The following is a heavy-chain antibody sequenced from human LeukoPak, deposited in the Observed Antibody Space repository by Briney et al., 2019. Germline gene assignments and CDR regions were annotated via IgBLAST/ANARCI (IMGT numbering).Heavy chain of an antibody. CDR2: ISSTGVI. V-gene: IGHV3-69-1*01. CDR1: GFTFSDYP. CDR3: ARDTSGSYSITYFDS. J-gene: IGHJ4*02. D-gene: IGHD3-10*01. Sequence: GGSLRLSCAASGFTFSDYPMNWVRQTPGKGLEWVSYISSTGVIYYADSVRGRFSVSRDNAKNSLYLQMNSLRVEDTAVYYCARDTSGSYSITYFDSWGQGTLVTVSS.